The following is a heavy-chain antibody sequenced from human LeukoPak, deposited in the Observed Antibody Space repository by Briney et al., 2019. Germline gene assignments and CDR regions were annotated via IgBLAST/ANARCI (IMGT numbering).Heavy chain of an antibody. CDR2: ISAYNGNT. V-gene: IGHV1-18*01. D-gene: IGHD6-19*01. Sequence: ASVKVSCKASGYTFTSYGISWVRQAPGQGLEWMGWISAYNGNTNYAQKLQGRVTMTTDTSTSTAYMELRSLRSDDTAVYYCAREGYSSGWYVGYYYMDVWGKGTTVTVSS. CDR1: GYTFTSYG. CDR3: AREGYSSGWYVGYYYMDV. J-gene: IGHJ6*03.